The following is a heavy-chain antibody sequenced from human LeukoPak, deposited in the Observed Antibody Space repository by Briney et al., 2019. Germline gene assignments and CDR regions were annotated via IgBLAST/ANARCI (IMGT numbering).Heavy chain of an antibody. CDR3: ARDTHWGSQFDY. J-gene: IGHJ4*02. D-gene: IGHD7-27*01. CDR2: TYYRSKWYN. V-gene: IGHV6-1*01. CDR1: GDSVSSNSAA. Sequence: SQTLSLTCAISGDSVSSNSAAWNWIRQSPSRGLEWLGRTYYRSKWYNDYTASLKSRLIINPDTSKNQFSLQLNSVTPEDTAVYYCARDTHWGSQFDYWGQGTPVTVSS.